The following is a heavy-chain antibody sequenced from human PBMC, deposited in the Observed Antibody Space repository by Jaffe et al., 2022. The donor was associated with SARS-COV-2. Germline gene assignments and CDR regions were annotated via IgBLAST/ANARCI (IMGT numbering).Heavy chain of an antibody. CDR3: ARDDSLSPPGYSSRGAFDY. D-gene: IGHD6-13*01. CDR2: IWYDGSNK. CDR1: GFTFSSYG. J-gene: IGHJ4*02. Sequence: QVQLVESGGGVVQPGRSLRLSCAASGFTFSSYGMHWVRQAPGKGLEWVAVIWYDGSNKYYADSVKGRFTISRDNSKNTLYLQMNSLRAEDTAVYYCARDDSLSPPGYSSRGAFDYWGQGTLVTVSS. V-gene: IGHV3-33*01.